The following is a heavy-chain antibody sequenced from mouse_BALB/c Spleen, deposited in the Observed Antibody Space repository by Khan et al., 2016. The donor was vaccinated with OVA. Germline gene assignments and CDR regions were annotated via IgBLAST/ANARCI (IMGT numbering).Heavy chain of an antibody. J-gene: IGHJ3*01. V-gene: IGHV3-2*02. D-gene: IGHD3-3*01. CDR1: GYSITSDYA. Sequence: EVQLVESGPGLVKPSQSLSLTYTVTGYSITSDYAWNWIRQFPGNKLEWMGYIHYSGSTSYIPSLKSRISITRDTSKNQFFLHLNSVTSEDTATYYCARGRAYWGQGTLVTVSA. CDR2: IHYSGST. CDR3: ARGRAY.